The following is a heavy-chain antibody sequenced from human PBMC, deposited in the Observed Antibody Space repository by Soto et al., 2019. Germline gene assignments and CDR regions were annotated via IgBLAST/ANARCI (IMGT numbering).Heavy chain of an antibody. J-gene: IGHJ4*02. V-gene: IGHV1-8*02. D-gene: IGHD5-18*01. Sequence: GASVKVSCKASGYAFTSYAMNWVRQATGQGREWMGWMNPNSGYTGYGQRLQGRVTMTWNTSISTAYMELSSLRSEDTAVYYCARASRYSYGYHTPDYWGQGTLVTVSS. CDR2: MNPNSGYT. CDR3: ARASRYSYGYHTPDY. CDR1: GYAFTSYA.